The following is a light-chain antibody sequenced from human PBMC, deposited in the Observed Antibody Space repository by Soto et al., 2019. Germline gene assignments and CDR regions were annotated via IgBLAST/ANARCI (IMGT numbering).Light chain of an antibody. CDR1: SSDVGSYKF. CDR3: CSYAGSRIFV. V-gene: IGLV2-23*02. J-gene: IGLJ1*01. CDR2: EVS. Sequence: QSVLTQPASVSGSPGQSITISCTGTSSDVGSYKFVSWYQQHPGKAPKVLIYEVSKRPSGVFNRFSGSKSGNTASLTISGLQDEEEDDYYCCSYAGSRIFVFGTGTKVTV.